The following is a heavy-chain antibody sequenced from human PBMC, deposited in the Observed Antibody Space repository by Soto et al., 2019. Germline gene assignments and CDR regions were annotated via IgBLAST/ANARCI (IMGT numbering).Heavy chain of an antibody. V-gene: IGHV3-30*18. D-gene: IGHD2-15*01. CDR3: AKAAATYYCSGGYCYNYYFDS. Sequence: QAQSVGSGGGVVQPGRSLRLSCAASGFTFSNYDMHWVRQAPGKGLEWVAVISYDGSNKYYADSVRGRFTISRDNSKNTLYLQMNSLRADDTAVYYCAKAAATYYCSGGYCYNYYFDSWGQGTLVTVSS. CDR2: ISYDGSNK. J-gene: IGHJ4*02. CDR1: GFTFSNYD.